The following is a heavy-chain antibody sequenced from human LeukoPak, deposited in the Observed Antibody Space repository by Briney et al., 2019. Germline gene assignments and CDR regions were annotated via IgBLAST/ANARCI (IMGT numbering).Heavy chain of an antibody. J-gene: IGHJ4*02. V-gene: IGHV5-51*01. CDR1: GYIFSNYW. Sequence: GESLKISCKGSGYIFSNYWIGWVRQMPGKGLEWMGIIYPGDSDTRYSPSFQGQVTISADKSINTAYLQWSSLKASDTAMYCCARLYGYYFDYWGQGTLVTVSS. CDR3: ARLYGYYFDY. CDR2: IYPGDSDT. D-gene: IGHD4-17*01.